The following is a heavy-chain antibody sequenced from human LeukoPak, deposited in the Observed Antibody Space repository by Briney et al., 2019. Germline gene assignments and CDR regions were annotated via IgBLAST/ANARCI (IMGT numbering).Heavy chain of an antibody. J-gene: IGHJ4*02. D-gene: IGHD6-25*01. CDR1: GGSINRGGNY. Sequence: PSETLSLTCSVSGGSINRGGNYWSWIRQYPGKGLEWIGYIAYSGDTYYNPSLRSRITISADTSQTQFSLKLRYATAADTAVYYCAKQRLPGTVDYWGQGTPVTVSS. V-gene: IGHV4-31*03. CDR3: AKQRLPGTVDY. CDR2: IAYSGDT.